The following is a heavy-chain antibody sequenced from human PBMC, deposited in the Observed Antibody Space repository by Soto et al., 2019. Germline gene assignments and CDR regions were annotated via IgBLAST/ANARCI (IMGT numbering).Heavy chain of an antibody. Sequence: GGSLRLSCAASGFTFSSYSMNWVRQAPGKGLEWVSSISSSSSYIYYVASVKGRFTISRDNAKSSLYLQMNSLRAEDTAVYYCARGIVPAARSLYYYYYMDVWGKGTTVTVSS. CDR2: ISSSSSYI. CDR1: GFTFSSYS. D-gene: IGHD2-2*01. CDR3: ARGIVPAARSLYYYYYMDV. J-gene: IGHJ6*03. V-gene: IGHV3-21*01.